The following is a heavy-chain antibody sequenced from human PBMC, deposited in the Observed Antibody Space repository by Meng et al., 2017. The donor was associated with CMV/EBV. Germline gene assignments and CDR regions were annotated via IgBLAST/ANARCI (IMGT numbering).Heavy chain of an antibody. V-gene: IGHV3-23*01. CDR2: ISGGGGST. CDR1: GFTFSSYA. CDR3: AKTTAVDTRSYYYYGMDV. Sequence: GGSLRLSCAASGFTFSSYAMSWVRQAPGKGLEWVSAISGGGGSTYYADSVKGRFTISRDNSKNTLYLQMNSLRAEDTAVYYCAKTTAVDTRSYYYYGMDVWGQGTTVTFSS. J-gene: IGHJ6*02. D-gene: IGHD6-13*01.